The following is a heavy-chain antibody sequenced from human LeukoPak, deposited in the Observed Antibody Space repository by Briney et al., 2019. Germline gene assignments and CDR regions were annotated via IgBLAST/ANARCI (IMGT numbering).Heavy chain of an antibody. Sequence: GESLKISCKASGYTVSNYWMGWMRQMPGKGLEWMGIVYPGDSDTRYSPSFQGQGTVSADKSISTAYLQWSSLKASDTAVYYCARTSTSYYSALGYWGQGTLVTVSS. CDR1: GYTVSNYW. J-gene: IGHJ4*02. V-gene: IGHV5-51*01. D-gene: IGHD2/OR15-2a*01. CDR2: VYPGDSDT. CDR3: ARTSTSYYSALGY.